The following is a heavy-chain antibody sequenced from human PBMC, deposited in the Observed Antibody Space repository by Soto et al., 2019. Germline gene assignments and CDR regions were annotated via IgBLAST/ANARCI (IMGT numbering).Heavy chain of an antibody. J-gene: IGHJ6*02. CDR1: GYSFTSYW. Sequence: PGESLKISCKGSGYSFTSYWIGWVRQMPGKGLEWMGIIYPGDSDTRYSPSFQGQVTISADKSISTAYLQWSSLKASDTAMYYCARLTVDTAMVSYYYYYSGMDVWRQGTKVTVSS. CDR2: IYPGDSDT. D-gene: IGHD5-18*01. V-gene: IGHV5-51*01. CDR3: ARLTVDTAMVSYYYYYSGMDV.